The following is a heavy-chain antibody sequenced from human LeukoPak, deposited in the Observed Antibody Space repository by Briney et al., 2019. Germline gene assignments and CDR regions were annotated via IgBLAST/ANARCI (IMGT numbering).Heavy chain of an antibody. CDR3: AKNPRLEGWIYFDS. D-gene: IGHD1-1*01. Sequence: GGSLRLSCAASGFTFSSYSMSWVRQAPGKGLEWVSSISGSGGRIDYADSVKGRFTISRDNPRNTLSLQMNSLTAEDTAVYYCAKNPRLEGWIYFDSWGQGILVTVSS. V-gene: IGHV3-23*01. CDR2: ISGSGGRI. CDR1: GFTFSSYS. J-gene: IGHJ4*02.